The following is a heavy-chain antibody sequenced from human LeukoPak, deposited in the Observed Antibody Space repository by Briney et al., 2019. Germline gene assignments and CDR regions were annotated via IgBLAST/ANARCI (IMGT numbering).Heavy chain of an antibody. J-gene: IGHJ4*02. V-gene: IGHV3-9*01. Sequence: GGSLRLSCAASGFTFDNYAMHWVRQAPGKGLEWVSGISWNSASITYADSVKGRFTISRDNSKNTLYLQMNSLRAEDTAVYYCAKGTYCGGDCYYFDYWGQGTLVTVSS. CDR3: AKGTYCGGDCYYFDY. CDR2: ISWNSASI. CDR1: GFTFDNYA. D-gene: IGHD2-21*01.